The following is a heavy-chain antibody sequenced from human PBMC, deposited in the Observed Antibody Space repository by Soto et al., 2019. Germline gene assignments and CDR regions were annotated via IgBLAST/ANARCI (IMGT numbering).Heavy chain of an antibody. V-gene: IGHV3-23*01. J-gene: IGHJ4*02. CDR3: AKDAVSGDGIWLLDS. D-gene: IGHD4-17*01. Sequence: PGGSLRLSCAASGFTFTNYAMTWARQAPGKGLAWVSSLLRSGSTTYYADSVKGRFTISSDISANSLYLQMGSLRAEDTAVYYCAKDAVSGDGIWLLDSWGQGTVVTVAS. CDR2: LLRSGSTT. CDR1: GFTFTNYA.